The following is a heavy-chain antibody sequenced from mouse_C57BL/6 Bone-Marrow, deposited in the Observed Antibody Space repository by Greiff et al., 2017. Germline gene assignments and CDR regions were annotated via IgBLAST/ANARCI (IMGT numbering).Heavy chain of an antibody. D-gene: IGHD1-1*01. V-gene: IGHV5-6*02. J-gene: IGHJ4*01. CDR3: ARRDYSYAMDD. Sequence: EVKLVESGGDLVKPGGSLKLSCAASGFTFSSYGMSWVRQTPDKRLEWVATISSGGSYTYYPDSVKGRFTISSDNAKNTLYLQMSSLKSEDTAMYYCARRDYSYAMDDWGQGTSVTVSS. CDR1: GFTFSSYG. CDR2: ISSGGSYT.